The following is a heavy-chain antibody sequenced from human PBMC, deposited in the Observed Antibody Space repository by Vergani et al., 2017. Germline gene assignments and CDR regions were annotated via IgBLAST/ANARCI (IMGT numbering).Heavy chain of an antibody. CDR3: ARDIRRYCSSTSCWVPMDV. Sequence: QVQLVESGGGVVQPGRSLRLSCAASGFTFSSYAMHWVRQAPGKGLEWVAVILYDGSNKYYADSVKGRFTISRDNSKNTLYLQMNSLRAEDTAVYYCARDIRRYCSSTSCWVPMDVWGK. CDR2: ILYDGSNK. D-gene: IGHD2-2*01. V-gene: IGHV3-30-3*01. CDR1: GFTFSSYA. J-gene: IGHJ6*04.